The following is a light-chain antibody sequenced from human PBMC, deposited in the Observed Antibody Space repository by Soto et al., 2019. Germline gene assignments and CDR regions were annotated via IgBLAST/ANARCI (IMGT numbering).Light chain of an antibody. Sequence: EILITQSPATLSVRPGETATLSCRASQSFSTKLAWYQQKPGQSPRLLINDASTRATGVPARFSGWGSGTEFTLTISSLQSEDFAVYYCQQYHNWPPITFGQGTRLEI. CDR3: QQYHNWPPIT. V-gene: IGKV3-15*01. CDR2: DAS. J-gene: IGKJ5*01. CDR1: QSFSTK.